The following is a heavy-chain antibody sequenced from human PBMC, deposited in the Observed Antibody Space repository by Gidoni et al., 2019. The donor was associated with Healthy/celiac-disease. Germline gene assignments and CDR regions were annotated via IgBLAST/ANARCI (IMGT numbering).Heavy chain of an antibody. V-gene: IGHV4-34*01. Sequence: QVQLQPWGAGLLKPSETLSLTCAVYGGSFSGYYWSWIRQPPGKGLEWIGEIKHTGSTNYNPSLKSRVTISVDTSKNQFSLKLSSVTAADTAVYYCARGLYGDYVNNWFDPWGQGTLVTVSS. CDR2: IKHTGST. CDR3: ARGLYGDYVNNWFDP. CDR1: GGSFSGYY. J-gene: IGHJ5*02. D-gene: IGHD4-17*01.